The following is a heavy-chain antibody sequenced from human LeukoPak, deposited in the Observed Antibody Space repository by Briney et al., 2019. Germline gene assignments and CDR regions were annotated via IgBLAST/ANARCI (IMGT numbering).Heavy chain of an antibody. D-gene: IGHD3-22*01. CDR2: IYSGGST. J-gene: IGHJ4*02. Sequence: GGSLRLSCAASGFTVSSNYMSWVRQAPGKGLEGVGVIYSGGSTYYADSVKGRFTISRDNSKTTLYLQMNSLRAEHTAVYYCARVLRDRSGYYDNRSWYYFDHWGKGTLVIVSS. CDR1: GFTVSSNY. V-gene: IGHV3-53*01. CDR3: ARVLRDRSGYYDNRSWYYFDH.